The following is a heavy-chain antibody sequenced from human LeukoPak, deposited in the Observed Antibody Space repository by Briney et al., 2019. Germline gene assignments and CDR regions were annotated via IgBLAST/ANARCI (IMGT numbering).Heavy chain of an antibody. CDR1: GFTLSSYA. V-gene: IGHV3-23*01. D-gene: IGHD3-22*01. CDR2: ISGSGAT. Sequence: QPGGSLRLSCAASGFTLSSYAMSWVRQAPGKGLEWVSAISGSGATYYADSVKGRFTISRDNSKNTLYLQMNSLRAEDTAVYYCATDYYDSSGYYTAYFNYWGQGTLVTVSS. J-gene: IGHJ4*02. CDR3: ATDYYDSSGYYTAYFNY.